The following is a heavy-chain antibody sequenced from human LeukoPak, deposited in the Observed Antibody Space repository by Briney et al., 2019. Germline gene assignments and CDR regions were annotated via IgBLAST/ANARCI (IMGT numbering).Heavy chain of an antibody. CDR2: IYYSGST. D-gene: IGHD3-3*01. V-gene: IGHV4-59*01. Sequence: SETLSLPCTVSGGSISSYYWSWIRQPPGKGLEWIGYIYYSGSTNYNPSLKSRVTISVDTSKNQFSLKLSSVTAADTAVYYCARGHYDFWSGYYSYYFDYWGQGTLVTVSS. CDR3: ARGHYDFWSGYYSYYFDY. J-gene: IGHJ4*02. CDR1: GGSISSYY.